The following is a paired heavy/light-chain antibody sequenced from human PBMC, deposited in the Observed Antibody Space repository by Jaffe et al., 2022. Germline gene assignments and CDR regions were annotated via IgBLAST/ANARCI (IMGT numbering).Heavy chain of an antibody. J-gene: IGHJ4*02. CDR2: ISGSGGST. Sequence: EVQLLESGGGLVQPGGSLRLSCAASGFTFSSYAMSWVRQAPGKGLEWVSAISGSGGSTYYADSVKGRFTISRDNSKNTLYLQMNSLRAEDTAVYYCAKDSSITIFGVVIVYYFDYWGQGTLVTVSS. CDR1: GFTFSSYA. D-gene: IGHD3-3*01. CDR3: AKDSSITIFGVVIVYYFDY. V-gene: IGHV3-23*01.
Light chain of an antibody. CDR1: SSNIGAGYD. V-gene: IGLV1-40*01. J-gene: IGLJ1*01. CDR3: QSYDSSLSGGV. Sequence: QSVLTQPPSVSGAPGQRVTISCTGSSSNIGAGYDVHWYQQLPGTAPKLLIYGNSNRPSGVPDRFSGSKSGTSASLAITGLQAEDEADYYCQSYDSSLSGGVFGTGTKVTVL. CDR2: GNS.